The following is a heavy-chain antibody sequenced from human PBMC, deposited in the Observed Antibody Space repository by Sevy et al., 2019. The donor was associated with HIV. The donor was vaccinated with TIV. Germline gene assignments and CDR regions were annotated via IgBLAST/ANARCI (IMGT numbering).Heavy chain of an antibody. V-gene: IGHV4-31*03. D-gene: IGHD4-4*01. CDR1: GGSISSGGYY. CDR3: ARDTGGYSNNDDYYYYYMDV. CDR2: IYYSGST. J-gene: IGHJ6*03. Sequence: SETLSLTCTVSGGSISSGGYYWSWIRQHPGKGLEWIGYIYYSGSTYYNPSLKSRVTISVDTSKNQFSLKLNSVTAADTAVYYCARDTGGYSNNDDYYYYYMDVWGKGTTVTVSS.